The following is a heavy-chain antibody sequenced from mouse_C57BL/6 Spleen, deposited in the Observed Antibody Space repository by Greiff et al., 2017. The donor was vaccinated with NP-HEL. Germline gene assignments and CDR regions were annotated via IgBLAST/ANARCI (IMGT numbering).Heavy chain of an antibody. V-gene: IGHV1-4*01. CDR2: INPSSGYT. Sequence: QVQLQQSGAELARPGASVKMSCKASGYTFTSYTMHWVKQRPGQGLEWIGYINPSSGYTKYNQKFKDKATLTADKSSSTAYMQLSSLTSEDSAVYYCARSGSNYVAWFAYWGQGTLVTVSA. D-gene: IGHD2-5*01. CDR3: ARSGSNYVAWFAY. J-gene: IGHJ3*01. CDR1: GYTFTSYT.